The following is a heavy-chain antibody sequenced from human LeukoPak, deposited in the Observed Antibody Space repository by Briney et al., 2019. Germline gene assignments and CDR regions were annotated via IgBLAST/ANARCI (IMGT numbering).Heavy chain of an antibody. J-gene: IGHJ3*02. CDR2: IYTSGST. V-gene: IGHV4-4*07. CDR3: ARDSYCSSTSCYVDAFDI. D-gene: IGHD2-2*01. Sequence: SETLSLTCTVSGGSISSYYWSWIRQPAGKGLEWIGRIYTSGSTNYNPSLKSRVTMSVDTSKNQFSLKLSSVTAADTAVYYCARDSYCSSTSCYVDAFDIWGQGTMVTVSS. CDR1: GGSISSYY.